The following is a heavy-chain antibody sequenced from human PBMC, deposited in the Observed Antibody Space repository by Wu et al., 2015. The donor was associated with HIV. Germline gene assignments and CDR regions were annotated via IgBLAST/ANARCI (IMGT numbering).Heavy chain of an antibody. CDR1: GYTFTSYD. J-gene: IGHJ5*02. CDR3: ARDATGWFDP. Sequence: QVQLVQSGAEVKKPGASVKVSCKASGYTFTSYDINWVRQATGQGLEWMGWMNPNSGNTGYAQKFQGRVTITADESTSTAYMELSSLRSEDTAVYYCARDATGWFDPWGQGTLVTVSS. CDR2: MNPNSGNT. V-gene: IGHV1-8*03. D-gene: IGHD1-14*01.